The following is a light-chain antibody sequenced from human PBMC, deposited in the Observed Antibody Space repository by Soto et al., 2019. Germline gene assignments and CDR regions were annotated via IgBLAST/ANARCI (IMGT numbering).Light chain of an antibody. V-gene: IGLV2-14*01. CDR2: DVN. J-gene: IGLJ2*01. CDR3: TSYTTSNTLA. Sequence: QLVLTQPASVSGSPGQSITISCTGTRSDIGASIYVSWFQQYPGEAPKCMIYDVNNRPSGVSNRFSGSKSGSTASLTISGLQAEDEAVYYCTSYTTSNTLALGGGTKLTVL. CDR1: RSDIGASIY.